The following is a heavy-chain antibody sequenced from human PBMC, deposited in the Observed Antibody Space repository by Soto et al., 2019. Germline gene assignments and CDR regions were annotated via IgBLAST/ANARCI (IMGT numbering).Heavy chain of an antibody. D-gene: IGHD3-9*01. CDR2: IYPGDSDT. CDR1: GYSFTSYW. CDR3: ARRNYDILTGPGSFDY. Sequence: EVQLVQSGAEVKKPGESLKISCKGSGYSFTSYWIGWVRQMPGKGLEWMGIIYPGDSDTRYSPSFQGQVTISADKSISTAYLQWSSLKASDTAMYYCARRNYDILTGPGSFDYWGQGTLVTVSS. J-gene: IGHJ4*02. V-gene: IGHV5-51*03.